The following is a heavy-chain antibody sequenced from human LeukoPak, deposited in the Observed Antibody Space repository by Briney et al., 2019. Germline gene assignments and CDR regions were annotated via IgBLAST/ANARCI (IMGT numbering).Heavy chain of an antibody. CDR2: IYYSGTT. J-gene: IGHJ4*02. CDR1: GGSISNYY. Sequence: PSETLSLTCTVSGGSISNYYWNWIRQPPGKGLEWIGYIYYSGTTNYNPSLKSRVSMSVDTSKNQFSLKLSSVTAADTAVYYCARAGYGDSDFDYWGQGTLVTVSS. D-gene: IGHD4-17*01. V-gene: IGHV4-59*08. CDR3: ARAGYGDSDFDY.